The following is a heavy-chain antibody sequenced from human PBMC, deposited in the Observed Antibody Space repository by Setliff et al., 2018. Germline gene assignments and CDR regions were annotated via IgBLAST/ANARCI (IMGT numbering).Heavy chain of an antibody. CDR2: IXXXXXX. V-gene: IGHV4-4*07. CDR3: ARKGISALSGAFDM. J-gene: IGHJ3*02. Sequence: SETLSLTCTVSGGSISNYYWSWIRQPAGKGLEWIGRIXXXXXXXXXXXXXXRVTISVDTSKNQFSLKLSSVTAADTAVYYCARKGISALSGAFDMWGQGTMVTVSS. CDR1: GGSISNYY. D-gene: IGHD1-26*01.